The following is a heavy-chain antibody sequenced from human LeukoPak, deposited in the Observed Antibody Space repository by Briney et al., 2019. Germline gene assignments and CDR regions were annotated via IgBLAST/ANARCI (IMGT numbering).Heavy chain of an antibody. D-gene: IGHD6-19*01. CDR3: AGSSGWARYFDY. J-gene: IGHJ4*02. Sequence: PGGSLRLSCAASGFTFSSYEMNWVRQAPGKGLEWVSYISSSGSTIYYADSVKGRFTISRDNAKNSLYLQMNSLRAEDSAVYYCAGSSGWARYFDYWGQGTLVTVSS. V-gene: IGHV3-48*03. CDR2: ISSSGSTI. CDR1: GFTFSSYE.